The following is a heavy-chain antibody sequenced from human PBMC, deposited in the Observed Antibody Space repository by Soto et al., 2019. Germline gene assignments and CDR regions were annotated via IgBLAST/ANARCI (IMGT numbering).Heavy chain of an antibody. CDR3: AREGATITIWGLIDY. Sequence: QVQLQESGPGLVKPSQTLSLTCTVSGGSISSGGYYWSWISQHPGKGLEWIGYIYYSGSTYSNPSIKPRVTIQVDTSKHQFFLKLSSVTDSDTAVYYCAREGATITIWGLIDYWGQGTLVTVSS. D-gene: IGHD3-9*01. CDR1: GGSISSGGYY. J-gene: IGHJ4*02. V-gene: IGHV4-31*03. CDR2: IYYSGST.